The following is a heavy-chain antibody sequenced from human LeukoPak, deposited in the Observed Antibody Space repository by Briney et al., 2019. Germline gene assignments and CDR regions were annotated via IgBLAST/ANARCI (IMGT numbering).Heavy chain of an antibody. CDR2: IKQDGSEK. Sequence: GGSLRLSCAASGGTFSSYWWTWVRQAPGKGLEWVANIKQDGSEKYYLDSVKGLFTISRDNAKNSLYMQMNSLRAEDTAVYSCERATYYYASSGYYAPRGLDYWGQGTLVTVSS. V-gene: IGHV3-7*01. CDR3: ERATYYYASSGYYAPRGLDY. CDR1: GGTFSSYW. J-gene: IGHJ4*02. D-gene: IGHD3-22*01.